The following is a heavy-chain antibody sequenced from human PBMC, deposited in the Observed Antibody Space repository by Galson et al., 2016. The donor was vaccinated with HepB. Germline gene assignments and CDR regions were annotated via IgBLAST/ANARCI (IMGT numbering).Heavy chain of an antibody. CDR1: GFTFSYYS. J-gene: IGHJ6*03. Sequence: SLRLSCAASGFTFSYYSMNWVRQAPGKGLEWVSSISSSSSDIYYADSAKGRFTISRDNAKNSLYLQRNSLRAEDTAVYYCARDLIAAAGRTFYYYYYYMDVWGKGTTVTVSS. CDR3: ARDLIAAAGRTFYYYYYYMDV. CDR2: ISSSSSDI. D-gene: IGHD6-13*01. V-gene: IGHV3-21*01.